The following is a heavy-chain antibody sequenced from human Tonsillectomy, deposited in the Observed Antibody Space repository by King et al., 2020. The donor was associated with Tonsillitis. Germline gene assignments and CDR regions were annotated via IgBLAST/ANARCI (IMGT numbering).Heavy chain of an antibody. J-gene: IGHJ4*02. CDR3: ARDLHYDILTGELDY. V-gene: IGHV3-11*05. CDR2: ISSRSTYT. CDR1: GFTFSDYY. Sequence: QLVQSGGGLVKPGGSLRLSCAASGFTFSDYYMSWIRQAPGKGLEWVSYISSRSTYTNYGDSVKGRFTISRDNAKNSLYLQMNSLRTEDTAVYYCARDLHYDILTGELDYWGQGTLVTVSS. D-gene: IGHD3-9*01.